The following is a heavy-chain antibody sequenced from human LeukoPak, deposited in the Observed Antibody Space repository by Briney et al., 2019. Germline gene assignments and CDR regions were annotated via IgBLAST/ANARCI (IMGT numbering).Heavy chain of an antibody. V-gene: IGHV3-7*01. CDR1: GFTFSTYW. CDR3: ARDSFETDIDY. CDR2: IKEDGSEK. J-gene: IGHJ4*02. Sequence: GGSLRLSCAVSGFTFSTYWMSWVRQAPGKGLEWVGNIKEDGSEKYYVDSMRGRFTISRDNAKNSLYLQMNSLRVEDTAVYYCARDSFETDIDYWGQGTLVTVSS. D-gene: IGHD1-14*01.